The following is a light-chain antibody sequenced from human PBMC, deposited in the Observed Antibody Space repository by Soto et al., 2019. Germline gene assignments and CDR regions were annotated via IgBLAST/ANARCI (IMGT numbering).Light chain of an antibody. CDR2: DVS. CDR1: SSDIGAYNY. J-gene: IGLJ3*02. Sequence: QSALTQPASVSGSPRQSINISCIGTSSDIGAYNYVSWYQQHPGKAPKLMIYDVSYRPSGVSDRFSGSKSDNTASLTIFGLQAEDEADYYCSSYTSSSTWVFGGGTKVTVL. V-gene: IGLV2-14*03. CDR3: SSYTSSSTWV.